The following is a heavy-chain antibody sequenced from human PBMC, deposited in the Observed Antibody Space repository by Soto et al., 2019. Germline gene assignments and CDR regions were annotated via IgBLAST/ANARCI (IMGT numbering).Heavy chain of an antibody. V-gene: IGHV3-48*03. CDR3: VRVGIVARPY. D-gene: IGHD2-21*01. Sequence: SGGSLRLSCEVSGLTFGKFEMTWVRQAPGQGLEWVSSISSDGATIYYADSVKGRFTISRDNDKNLLYLQMNSLKGEDTATYYCVRVGIVARPYWGQGTPVTVSS. J-gene: IGHJ4*02. CDR2: ISSDGATI. CDR1: GLTFGKFE.